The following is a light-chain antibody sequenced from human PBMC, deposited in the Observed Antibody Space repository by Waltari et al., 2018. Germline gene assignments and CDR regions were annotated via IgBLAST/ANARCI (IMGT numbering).Light chain of an antibody. CDR2: SDN. Sequence: QSVLTQPPSASGTPGPRVTISCSGSSPNIGSNTVNWYQQLPGTAPKLLVYSDNQRPAGVPDRFSGSKCGTSASLALSGVQSAEEADYYCAAWDDSLNAVVFGGGTKLTVL. CDR3: AAWDDSLNAVV. V-gene: IGLV1-44*01. CDR1: SPNIGSNT. J-gene: IGLJ2*01.